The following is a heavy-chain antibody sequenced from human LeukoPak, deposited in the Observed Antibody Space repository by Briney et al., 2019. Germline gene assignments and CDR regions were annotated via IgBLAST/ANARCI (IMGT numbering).Heavy chain of an antibody. CDR3: TRGRYQFLGPNDS. CDR2: ITTNSAK. D-gene: IGHD2/OR15-2a*01. CDR1: GFSLSDYG. Sequence: TGGSLRLSCAASGFSLSDYGISWARQAPGKGLEWISYITTNSAKFYADSVRGRIAISRDNDKNSVYLQMNSLRDEDTAVYYCTRGRYQFLGPNDSWGQGSLVTVSS. J-gene: IGHJ4*02. V-gene: IGHV3-48*02.